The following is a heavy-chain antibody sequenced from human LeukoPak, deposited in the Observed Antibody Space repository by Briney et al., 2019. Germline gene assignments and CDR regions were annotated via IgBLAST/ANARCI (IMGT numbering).Heavy chain of an antibody. Sequence: PGGSLRLSCAASGFTFNNYAMAWVRQAPGKGLEWVSAITGSGDDTYHSDPVKGRFTISRDNSKNTLYLQMNSLRAEDTAVYYCAKRDYGDYGIDYWGQGTLVTVSS. CDR2: ITGSGDDT. V-gene: IGHV3-23*01. CDR3: AKRDYGDYGIDY. CDR1: GFTFNNYA. D-gene: IGHD4-17*01. J-gene: IGHJ4*02.